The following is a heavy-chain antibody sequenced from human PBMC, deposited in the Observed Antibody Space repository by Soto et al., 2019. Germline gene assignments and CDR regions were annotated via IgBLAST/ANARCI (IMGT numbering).Heavy chain of an antibody. Sequence: QAQLQESGPGLVKPSETLSLTCTVSGGSISGGVHSWSWIRQPPGKGLGWIGHIFDSGSTYYNPSLKSRLTISVDTSKNQFSLRLSSVTAADTAVYYCSREIMPLTNDWYFDLWGRGTLVTVSS. D-gene: IGHD2-8*01. CDR3: SREIMPLTNDWYFDL. J-gene: IGHJ2*01. V-gene: IGHV4-30-4*01. CDR2: IFDSGST. CDR1: GGSISGGVHS.